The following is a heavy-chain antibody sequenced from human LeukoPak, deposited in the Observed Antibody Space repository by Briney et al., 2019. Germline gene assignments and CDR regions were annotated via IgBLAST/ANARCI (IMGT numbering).Heavy chain of an antibody. D-gene: IGHD1-26*01. CDR3: ARHHTASGSYSDY. CDR1: GGSFSGYY. V-gene: IGHV4-34*01. Sequence: PSETLSHTCAVYGGSFSGYYWSWIRQPPGKGLEWIGEINHSGSTNYNPSLKSRVTISVDTSKNQFSLKLSSVTAADTAVYYCARHHTASGSYSDYWGQGTLVTVSS. J-gene: IGHJ4*02. CDR2: INHSGST.